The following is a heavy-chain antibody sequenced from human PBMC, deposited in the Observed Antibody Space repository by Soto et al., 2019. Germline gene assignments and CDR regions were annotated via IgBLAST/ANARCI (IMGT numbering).Heavy chain of an antibody. CDR1: GGSINSYY. CDR3: ARHEASSRYPQTIEYLHH. D-gene: IGHD6-13*01. Sequence: SETLSLTCTVSGGSINSYYWSWIRQPPGKGPEWIGYIYYSGATNHNPSLKSRVTISMDTSKNQISLRLSSVTAADTAVYYCARHEASSRYPQTIEYLHHWGQGTLVTVSS. J-gene: IGHJ1*01. V-gene: IGHV4-59*08. CDR2: IYYSGAT.